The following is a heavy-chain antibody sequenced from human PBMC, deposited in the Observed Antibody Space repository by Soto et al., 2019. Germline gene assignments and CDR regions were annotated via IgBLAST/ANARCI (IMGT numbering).Heavy chain of an antibody. D-gene: IGHD5-12*01. V-gene: IGHV1-69*18. CDR2: FTPAFGTA. Sequence: QAQLVKSGAEMKKPGSSVKVSCKASGGTFTNYAIDWIRQTPGHGLQWLGSFTPAFGTANYPQKFQDRVTISADETATTTFLEMRNLTSEAAGLYYCAREGGDGYDGADYWFFDLLGPGTLVTVAS. J-gene: IGHJ2*01. CDR1: GGTFTNYA. CDR3: AREGGDGYDGADYWFFDL.